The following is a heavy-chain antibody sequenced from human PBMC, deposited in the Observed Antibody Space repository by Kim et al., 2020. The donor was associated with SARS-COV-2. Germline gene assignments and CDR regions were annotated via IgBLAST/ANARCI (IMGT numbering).Heavy chain of an antibody. CDR3: ARVGVRQADFWSGLEYYFDL. V-gene: IGHV3-48*03. J-gene: IGHJ4*02. CDR2: ISGGSSAI. D-gene: IGHD3-3*01. CDR1: GFTFSSFE. Sequence: GGSLRLSCVASGFTFSSFEMNWVRQAPGKGLEWISYISGGSSAIYYADSVKGRFTLSRDNTKNSMYLQMNSLRVEDTAIYYCARVGVRQADFWSGLEYYFDLWGQGTLVTVSS.